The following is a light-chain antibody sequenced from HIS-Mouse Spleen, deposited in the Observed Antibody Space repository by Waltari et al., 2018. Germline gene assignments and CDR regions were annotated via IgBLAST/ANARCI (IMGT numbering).Light chain of an antibody. CDR1: SSDVGGYNY. CDR2: EVS. CDR3: SSYTSSSTLHV. J-gene: IGLJ1*01. V-gene: IGLV2-14*01. Sequence: QSALTQPASVSGSPGQSITISCTGTSSDVGGYNYVSWYQQHPGKAPKLMSYEVSNRPSGVSNRFSGSKSGNTASLTISGLQAEDEADYYCSSYTSSSTLHVFGTGTKVTVL.